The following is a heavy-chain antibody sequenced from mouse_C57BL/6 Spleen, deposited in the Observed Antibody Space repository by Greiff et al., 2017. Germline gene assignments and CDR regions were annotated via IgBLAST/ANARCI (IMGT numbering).Heavy chain of an antibody. Sequence: EVQLKQSGAELVKPGASVKLSCTASGFNIKDYYMHWVKQRTEQGLEWIGRIDPEAGETKYAPKFQGKATITAVTSSNTAYLHLSSLTSEDTAVYYCAFYGYDGFAYWGQGTLVTVSA. V-gene: IGHV14-2*01. J-gene: IGHJ3*01. CDR1: GFNIKDYY. D-gene: IGHD2-2*01. CDR3: AFYGYDGFAY. CDR2: IDPEAGET.